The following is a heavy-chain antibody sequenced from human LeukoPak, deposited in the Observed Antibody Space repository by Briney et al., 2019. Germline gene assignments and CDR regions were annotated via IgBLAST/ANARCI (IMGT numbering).Heavy chain of an antibody. CDR1: GGSISSGDYY. CDR3: AKDPTGSQYVGWFDP. CDR2: IYYSGST. J-gene: IGHJ5*02. Sequence: SETLSLTCTVSGGSISSGDYYWSWIREPPGKGLEWIGYIYYSGSTYYNPSLKSRVTISVDTPKNQFFLKLSSVTAADTAVYYCAKDPTGSQYVGWFDPWGQGTLVTVAS. V-gene: IGHV4-30-4*02. D-gene: IGHD1-26*01.